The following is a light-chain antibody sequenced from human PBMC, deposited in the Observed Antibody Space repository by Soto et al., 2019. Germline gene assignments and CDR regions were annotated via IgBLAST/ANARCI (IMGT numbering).Light chain of an antibody. Sequence: QSVLTRPPSVSAAPGQKVTISCSGSSSNIGNNYVSWYQQLPGTAPKLLIYENNKRPSGIPDRFSGSKSGTSATLGITGLQTGDEADYYCATWDSSLSVVVFGGGTKLTVL. V-gene: IGLV1-51*02. J-gene: IGLJ2*01. CDR1: SSNIGNNY. CDR2: ENN. CDR3: ATWDSSLSVVV.